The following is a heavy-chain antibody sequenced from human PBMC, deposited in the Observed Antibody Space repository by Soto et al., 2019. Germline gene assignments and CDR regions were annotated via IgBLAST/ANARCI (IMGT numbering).Heavy chain of an antibody. CDR1: GFTSGTYA. CDR2: ITGSGGST. CDR3: AREYRTSSQFDY. J-gene: IGHJ4*02. Sequence: EMQLLEAGGGLVQPGGSLRLSCAASGFTSGTYAMSWVRQAPGKGLEWVSGITGSGGSTDYADSVKGRFTISRDTSRNTLYLQMSRLSVDDTAIYYCAREYRTSSQFDYWGQGTLVTVSS. D-gene: IGHD6-6*01. V-gene: IGHV3-23*01.